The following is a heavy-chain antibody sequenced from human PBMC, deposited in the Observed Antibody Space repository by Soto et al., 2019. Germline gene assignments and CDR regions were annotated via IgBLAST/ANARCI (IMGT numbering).Heavy chain of an antibody. Sequence: QVHLVQSGAEVKKPGASVKVSCKASGYTFTSYGITWVRQAPGQGLEWMGWISAHNGNTDYAQKLQGRVIVTRDTSPSTAYMKLRSLRSDDTAVYYCARGRYGDYWGQGAVVTVSS. CDR2: ISAHNGNT. CDR1: GYTFTSYG. V-gene: IGHV1-18*01. CDR3: ARGRYGDY. D-gene: IGHD1-1*01. J-gene: IGHJ4*02.